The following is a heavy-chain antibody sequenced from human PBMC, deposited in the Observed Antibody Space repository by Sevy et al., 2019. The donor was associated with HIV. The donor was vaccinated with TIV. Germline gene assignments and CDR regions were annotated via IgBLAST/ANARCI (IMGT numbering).Heavy chain of an antibody. V-gene: IGHV4-59*01. Sequence: SETLSLTCTVSGGSMSGYYLTWIRQPPGKGLEWIGYFYYSRTTNYNPSRKSRVTISVDRSKNQFSLKLNSVTAADTAVYYCATCSPDYYYGMDVWGQGTTVTVSS. CDR1: GGSMSGYY. J-gene: IGHJ6*02. CDR2: FYYSRTT. D-gene: IGHD2-15*01. CDR3: ATCSPDYYYGMDV.